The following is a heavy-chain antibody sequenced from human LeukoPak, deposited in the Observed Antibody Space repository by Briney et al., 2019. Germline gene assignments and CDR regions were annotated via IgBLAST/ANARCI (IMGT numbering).Heavy chain of an antibody. Sequence: GESLKISCAASGFTFSSYGMHWVRQAPGKGLEWVAFIRYDGSNKCYADSVKGQFTISRDNSKNTLYLQMNSLRAEDTAVYYCAKDPKWVRGVIIRDYYYYMDVWGKGTTVTVSS. CDR2: IRYDGSNK. CDR3: AKDPKWVRGVIIRDYYYYMDV. J-gene: IGHJ6*03. V-gene: IGHV3-30*02. CDR1: GFTFSSYG. D-gene: IGHD3-10*01.